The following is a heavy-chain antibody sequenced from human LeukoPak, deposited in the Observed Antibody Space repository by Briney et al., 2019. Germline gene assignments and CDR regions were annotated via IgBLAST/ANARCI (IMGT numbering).Heavy chain of an antibody. CDR2: IYYSGST. V-gene: IGHV4-59*01. CDR1: GGSISSYY. D-gene: IGHD6-19*01. J-gene: IGHJ4*02. Sequence: SETLSLTCTVSGGSISSYYWGWIRQPPGKGLEWIGYIYYSGSTNYNPSLKSRVTISVDTSKNQFSLKLSSVTAADTAVYYCARDRSGWLGLFDYWGQGTLVTVSS. CDR3: ARDRSGWLGLFDY.